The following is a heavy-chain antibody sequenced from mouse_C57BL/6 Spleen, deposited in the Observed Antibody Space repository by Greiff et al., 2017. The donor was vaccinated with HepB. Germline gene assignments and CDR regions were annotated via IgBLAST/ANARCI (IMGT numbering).Heavy chain of an antibody. CDR2: INPNNGGT. D-gene: IGHD1-1*01. Sequence: EVQLQQSGPELVKPGASVKISCKASGYTFTDYYMNWVKQSHGKSLEWIGDINPNNGGTSYNQKFKGKATLTVDKSSSTAYMELRSLTSEDSAVYYCARQDYGSYSYWYFDVWGTGTTVTVSS. CDR1: GYTFTDYY. J-gene: IGHJ1*03. V-gene: IGHV1-26*01. CDR3: ARQDYGSYSYWYFDV.